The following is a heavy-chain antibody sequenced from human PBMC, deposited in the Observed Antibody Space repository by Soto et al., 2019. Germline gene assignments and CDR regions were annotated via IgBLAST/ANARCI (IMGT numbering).Heavy chain of an antibody. V-gene: IGHV1-69*01. CDR3: ARDGNYSPSYGDFDS. Sequence: QVQLVQSGAEVKKPGSSVKVSCKASRSTFSSYGISWVRQAPGQGLEWMGGIIPIFGTTNYAQKFQGRVTITADESTITAYMELRSLRSEDTAVYYCARDGNYSPSYGDFDSWGQGTLVSLST. D-gene: IGHD6-6*01. J-gene: IGHJ4*02. CDR1: RSTFSSYG. CDR2: IIPIFGTT.